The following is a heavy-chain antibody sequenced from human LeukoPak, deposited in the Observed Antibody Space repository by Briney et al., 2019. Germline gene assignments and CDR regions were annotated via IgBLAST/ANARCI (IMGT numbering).Heavy chain of an antibody. V-gene: IGHV3-21*01. Sequence: GGSLRLSCAASGFTFSSYSMNWVRQAPGKGLEWVSSISSSSSYTYYADSVKGRFTISRDNAKNSLYLQMNSLRAEDTAVYYCARFMRLPYDYWGQGTLVTVSS. D-gene: IGHD3-16*01. CDR1: GFTFSSYS. CDR3: ARFMRLPYDY. CDR2: ISSSSSYT. J-gene: IGHJ4*02.